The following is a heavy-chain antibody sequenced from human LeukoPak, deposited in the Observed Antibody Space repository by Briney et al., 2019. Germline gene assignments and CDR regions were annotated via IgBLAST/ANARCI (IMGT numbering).Heavy chain of an antibody. CDR3: ARGGGSAASGSQVRVDYMDV. CDR1: GFTFSSYE. J-gene: IGHJ6*03. V-gene: IGHV3-74*01. D-gene: IGHD3-10*01. CDR2: IHSDGSTI. Sequence: GGSLRLSCAASGFTFSSYEMNWVRQAPGKGLVWVSLIHSDGSTIIYADSVKGRFTISRDNAKKTLYLQMDSLRVEDMAVYYCARGGGSAASGSQVRVDYMDVWGKGTTVTVSS.